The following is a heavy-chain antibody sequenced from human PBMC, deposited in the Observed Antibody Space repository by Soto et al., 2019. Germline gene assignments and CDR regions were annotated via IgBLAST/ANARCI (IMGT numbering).Heavy chain of an antibody. V-gene: IGHV3-30-3*01. CDR2: ISYDGNNK. J-gene: IGHJ4*02. CDR3: ARDRVVAGIGEFDY. Sequence: PGGSLRLSCAASGFTFSNSAMHWARQAPGKGLEWVAVISYDGNNKYYADSVKGRFTISRDNSMNTLYLQMNSLRPEDTAVYYCARDRVVAGIGEFDYWGQRTLVTVSS. D-gene: IGHD6-19*01. CDR1: GFTFSNSA.